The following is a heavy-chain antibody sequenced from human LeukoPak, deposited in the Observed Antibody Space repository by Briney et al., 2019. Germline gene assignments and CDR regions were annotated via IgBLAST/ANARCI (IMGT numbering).Heavy chain of an antibody. Sequence: ASVKVSCKASGYTFTSYGISWVRQAPGQGLEWMGWISAYNGNTNYAQKLQGRVTMTTDTSTSTAYMELRSLRSDDTAVYYCATNIAAAVVWYFDLWGRGTLVTVSS. D-gene: IGHD6-25*01. V-gene: IGHV1-18*01. CDR1: GYTFTSYG. J-gene: IGHJ2*01. CDR2: ISAYNGNT. CDR3: ATNIAAAVVWYFDL.